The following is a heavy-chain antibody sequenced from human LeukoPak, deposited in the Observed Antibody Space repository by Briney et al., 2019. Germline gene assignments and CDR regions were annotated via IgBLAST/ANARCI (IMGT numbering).Heavy chain of an antibody. J-gene: IGHJ6*03. Sequence: SVKVSCKASGGTFSSYAISWVRQAPGQGLEWMGGIIPIFGTANYAQKFQGRVTITADKSTSTAYMELSSLRSEDTAVYFCARSLFRFLEWSYRSYYYYMDVWGKGTTVTVSS. V-gene: IGHV1-69*06. CDR1: GGTFSSYA. D-gene: IGHD3-3*01. CDR2: IIPIFGTA. CDR3: ARSLFRFLEWSYRSYYYYMDV.